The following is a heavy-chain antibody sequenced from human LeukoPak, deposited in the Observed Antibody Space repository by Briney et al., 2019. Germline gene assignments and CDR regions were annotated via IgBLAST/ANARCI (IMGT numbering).Heavy chain of an antibody. Sequence: SVKVSCKASGGTFSSYAISWVRQAPGQGLEWMGGIIPIFGTANYAQKFQGRVTITADESTSTAYMELSSLRSEDTAAYYCAREIQLWLNYKSLGYRGQGTLVTVSS. CDR1: GGTFSSYA. V-gene: IGHV1-69*13. CDR3: AREIQLWLNYKSLGY. J-gene: IGHJ4*02. CDR2: IIPIFGTA. D-gene: IGHD5-18*01.